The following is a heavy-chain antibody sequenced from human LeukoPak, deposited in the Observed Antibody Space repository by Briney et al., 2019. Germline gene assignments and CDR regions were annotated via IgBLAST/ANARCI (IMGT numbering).Heavy chain of an antibody. Sequence: GESLKISCKGSGYSFTSYWIGWVRQMPGKGLEWMGIIYPGDSDTRYSPSFQGQVTISADKSISPAYLQWSSLKASDTAMYYCGSGGGCSSTGCSPFDYWGQGTLVTVSS. CDR1: GYSFTSYW. CDR3: GSGGGCSSTGCSPFDY. J-gene: IGHJ4*02. D-gene: IGHD2-2*01. V-gene: IGHV5-51*01. CDR2: IYPGDSDT.